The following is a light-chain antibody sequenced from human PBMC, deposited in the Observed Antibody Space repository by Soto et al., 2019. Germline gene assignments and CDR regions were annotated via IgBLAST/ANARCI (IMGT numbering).Light chain of an antibody. CDR1: QSISSY. CDR2: AAS. CDR3: QQSYSTPGWT. V-gene: IGKV1-39*01. J-gene: IGKJ1*01. Sequence: DIQMTQSPSSLSASVGDRVTITCRASQSISSYLNWYQQKPVKAPKLLIYAASSLQSGVPSRFSGSGSGTDFTLTISSLQPEDFATYYCQQSYSTPGWTFGQGTKVEIK.